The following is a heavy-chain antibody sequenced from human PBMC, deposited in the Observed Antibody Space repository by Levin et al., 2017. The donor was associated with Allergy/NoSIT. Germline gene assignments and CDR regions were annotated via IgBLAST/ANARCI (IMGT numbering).Heavy chain of an antibody. CDR2: IYYSGST. J-gene: IGHJ4*02. CDR1: GGSISSNTYY. D-gene: IGHD6-19*01. CDR3: ARPPRGQWQAEIDY. Sequence: SETLSLTCTVSGGSISSNTYYWGWIRQPPGKGLEWIGSIYYSGSTYYNPSLKSRVTISVDMSKNQFSLKLTSVTTADTAVYYCARPPRGQWQAEIDYWGQGTLVTVSS. V-gene: IGHV4-39*01.